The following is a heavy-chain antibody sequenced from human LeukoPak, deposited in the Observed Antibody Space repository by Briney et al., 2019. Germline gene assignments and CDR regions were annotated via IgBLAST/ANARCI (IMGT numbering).Heavy chain of an antibody. V-gene: IGHV4-4*07. Sequence: SETLSLTCTVSGGSIGSYYWSWIRQPAGKGLEWIGRIYTSGSTNYNPSLKSRVTMSVDTSKYQFSLKLSSVTAADTAVYYCARDPIYYYGSGSYYMGVWGKGTTVTVSS. J-gene: IGHJ6*03. CDR3: ARDPIYYYGSGSYYMGV. D-gene: IGHD3-10*01. CDR2: IYTSGST. CDR1: GGSIGSYY.